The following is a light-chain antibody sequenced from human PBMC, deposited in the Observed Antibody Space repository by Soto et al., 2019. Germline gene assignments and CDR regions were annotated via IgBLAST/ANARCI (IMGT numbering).Light chain of an antibody. CDR2: SNN. CDR3: AAWDASLNGYV. V-gene: IGLV1-44*01. CDR1: SSNIGINT. J-gene: IGLJ1*01. Sequence: QSVLTQPPSASGTPGQRVTISCSGSSSNIGINTVNWYQQLPGTAPKLLIYSNNQRPSGVPDRFSGSKSGTSASLAVSGLQSEDEADYYCAAWDASLNGYVFGTGTKVTVL.